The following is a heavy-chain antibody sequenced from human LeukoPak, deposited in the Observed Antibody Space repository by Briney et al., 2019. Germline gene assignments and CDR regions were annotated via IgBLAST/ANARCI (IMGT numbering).Heavy chain of an antibody. V-gene: IGHV3-48*03. D-gene: IGHD4-23*01. J-gene: IGHJ4*02. CDR3: ARGSPSYGGNVFDY. CDR1: GFTFSSYE. Sequence: GGSLRLSCAASGFTFSSYEMNWVRQAPGKGLEWVSYISSSGTAIYYADSVKGRFTISRDNAKNSLYLQMNSLRAEDTAVYYCARGSPSYGGNVFDYWGQGTLVTVSS. CDR2: ISSSGTAI.